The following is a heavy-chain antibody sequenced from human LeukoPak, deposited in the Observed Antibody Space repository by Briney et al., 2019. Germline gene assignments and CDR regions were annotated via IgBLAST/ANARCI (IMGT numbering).Heavy chain of an antibody. CDR3: ARDGIVGAHFDY. Sequence: GGSPRLSCAASGFTFSSYSMNWVRQAPGKGLEWVSSISSSSSYIYYADSVKGRFTISRDNAKNSLYLQMNSLRAEDTAVYYCARDGIVGAHFDYWGQGTLVTVSS. V-gene: IGHV3-21*01. J-gene: IGHJ4*02. CDR2: ISSSSSYI. CDR1: GFTFSSYS. D-gene: IGHD1-26*01.